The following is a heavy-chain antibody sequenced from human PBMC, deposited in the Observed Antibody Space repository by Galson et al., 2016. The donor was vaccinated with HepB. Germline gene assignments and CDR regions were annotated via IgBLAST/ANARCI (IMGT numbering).Heavy chain of an antibody. Sequence: SLRLSCAASGFTFSTYGMHWVRQGPGKGLEWVALIWYDGSKRYYADSVKGQFTISRENSNNTLHLRMDSLRVDEKAVYYCARALDRSGFYFHASLDIWGQGTVVTVSS. CDR2: IWYDGSKR. V-gene: IGHV3-33*01. D-gene: IGHD3-22*01. J-gene: IGHJ3*02. CDR1: GFTFSTYG. CDR3: ARALDRSGFYFHASLDI.